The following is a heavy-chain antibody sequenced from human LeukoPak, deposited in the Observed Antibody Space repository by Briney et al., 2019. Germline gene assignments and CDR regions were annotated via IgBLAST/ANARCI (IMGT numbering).Heavy chain of an antibody. CDR1: GFTFSSYE. V-gene: IGHV3-21*05. CDR3: AKTPGDSNAILN. CDR2: ISSSSSYI. J-gene: IGHJ4*02. D-gene: IGHD4-11*01. Sequence: GGSLRLSCAASGFTFSSYEMNWVRQAPGKGLEWVSYISSSSSYIYYADSVKGRFTISRDNAKNSLYLQMNSLRAEDTAVHYCAKTPGDSNAILNWGQGTLVTVSS.